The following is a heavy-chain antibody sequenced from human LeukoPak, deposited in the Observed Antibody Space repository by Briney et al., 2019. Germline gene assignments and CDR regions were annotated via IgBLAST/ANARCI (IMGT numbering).Heavy chain of an antibody. V-gene: IGHV3-30-3*01. J-gene: IGHJ4*02. CDR3: ARARYCGGDCYMFNY. CDR1: GFTFSSYA. D-gene: IGHD2-21*02. CDR2: ISYDGSNK. Sequence: GGSLRLSCAASGFTFSSYAMHWVRQAPGKGLEWVAVISYDGSNKCYADSVKGRFTISRDNSKNTLYLQMNSLRAEDTAVYYCARARYCGGDCYMFNYWGQGTLVTVSS.